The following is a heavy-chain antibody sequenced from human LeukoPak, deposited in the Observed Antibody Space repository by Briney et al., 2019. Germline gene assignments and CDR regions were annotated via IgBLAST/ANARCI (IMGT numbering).Heavy chain of an antibody. CDR2: ISSSGDDT. D-gene: IGHD3-10*01. Sequence: GGSLRLTCAASEFTFSTCSMAWVRQAPGKGLEWVSAISSSGDDTYYADSVKGRFTISRDNSKNTLYLQLNSLRAEDTAIYYCAKGRPGIRYYGMDVWGQGTTVTVSS. CDR3: AKGRPGIRYYGMDV. V-gene: IGHV3-23*01. CDR1: EFTFSTCS. J-gene: IGHJ6*02.